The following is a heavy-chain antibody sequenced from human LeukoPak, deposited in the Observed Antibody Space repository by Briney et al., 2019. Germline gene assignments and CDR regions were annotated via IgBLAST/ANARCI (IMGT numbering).Heavy chain of an antibody. V-gene: IGHV4-34*01. CDR3: ARDPLWFGELYGMDV. Sequence: SETLSLTCAVYGGSFSGYYWSWIRQPPGKGLEWIGEINHSGSTNYNPSLKSRVTISVDTSKNQFSLKLSSVTAAGTAVYYCARDPLWFGELYGMDVWGQGTTVTVSS. D-gene: IGHD3-10*01. CDR1: GGSFSGYY. CDR2: INHSGST. J-gene: IGHJ6*02.